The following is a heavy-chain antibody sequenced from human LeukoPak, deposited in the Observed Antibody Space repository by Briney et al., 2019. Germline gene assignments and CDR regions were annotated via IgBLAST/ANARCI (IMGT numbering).Heavy chain of an antibody. Sequence: GASLKLSCKASGYTFTDYGFTWVCQAPGQGLERMGWISALNGNANYAHQFRGRGTLTRVTSTGTAYMELRSLKSDDTAVYYCARDEQYQLMILDFWGQGTLITVSS. V-gene: IGHV1-18*01. D-gene: IGHD3-16*01. CDR2: ISALNGNA. CDR3: ARDEQYQLMILDF. CDR1: GYTFTDYG. J-gene: IGHJ4*02.